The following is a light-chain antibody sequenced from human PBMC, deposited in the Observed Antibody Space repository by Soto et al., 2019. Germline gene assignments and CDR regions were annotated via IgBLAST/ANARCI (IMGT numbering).Light chain of an antibody. Sequence: QSALTQPASVSGSPGQSITISCTGTSGYVGAFNFVSWYQQHPGRAPKLLIYEVSNRPSGVSNRFSGSKSGNTASLTISGLEAEDEADYYCGSYITTTTRVFGTGTKLTVL. CDR1: SGYVGAFNF. CDR2: EVS. V-gene: IGLV2-14*01. CDR3: GSYITTTTRV. J-gene: IGLJ1*01.